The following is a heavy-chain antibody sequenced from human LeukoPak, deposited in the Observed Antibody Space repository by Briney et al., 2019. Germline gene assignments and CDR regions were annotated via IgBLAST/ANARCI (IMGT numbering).Heavy chain of an antibody. CDR1: GGSISSHKW. V-gene: IGHV4-4*02. CDR3: ARRDYYDSTGYYSY. Sequence: SGTLSLTCAVSGGSISSHKWWSWVRQPPGKGLEWIGEIHYSGSTNYNPSLKSRVTISVDKSKNQFSLKLSSVTAADTAVYYCARRDYYDSTGYYSYWGQGTLVTVSS. CDR2: IHYSGST. J-gene: IGHJ4*02. D-gene: IGHD3-22*01.